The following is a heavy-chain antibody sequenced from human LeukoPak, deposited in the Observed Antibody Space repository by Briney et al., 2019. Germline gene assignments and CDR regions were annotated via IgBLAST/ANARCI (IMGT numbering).Heavy chain of an antibody. J-gene: IGHJ6*02. CDR1: GYTFTSYY. CDR3: ERGENDFWSGYYMPVKRPSSMDV. D-gene: IGHD3-3*01. Sequence: ASVKVSCKASGYTFTSYYMHWVRQAPGQGLEWMGIINPSGGSTSYAQKFQGRVTMTRDTSTSTVYMELSSLRSEYTAVYYCERGENDFWSGYYMPVKRPSSMDVWGQGTTITVSS. CDR2: INPSGGST. V-gene: IGHV1-46*01.